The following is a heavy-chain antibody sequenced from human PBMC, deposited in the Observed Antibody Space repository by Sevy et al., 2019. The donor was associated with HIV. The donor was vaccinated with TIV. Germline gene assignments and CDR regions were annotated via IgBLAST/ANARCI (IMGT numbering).Heavy chain of an antibody. D-gene: IGHD3-3*01. J-gene: IGHJ4*02. CDR2: IWYDGSNK. V-gene: IGHV3-33*01. CDR1: GFTFSSYG. Sequence: GGSLRLSCAASGFTFSSYGMHWVRQAPGKGLEWVAVIWYDGSNKYYADSVKGRFTISRDNSKNTLYLQMNSLRAEDTAVYYCARGTYDCWSGYVSYWGQGTLVTVSS. CDR3: ARGTYDCWSGYVSY.